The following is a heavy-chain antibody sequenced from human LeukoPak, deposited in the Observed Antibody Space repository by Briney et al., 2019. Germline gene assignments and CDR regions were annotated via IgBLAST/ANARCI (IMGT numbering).Heavy chain of an antibody. V-gene: IGHV4-31*03. CDR1: GGSISSGGYY. CDR2: IYYSGST. J-gene: IGHJ4*02. D-gene: IGHD6-13*01. CDR3: GRMRGSSSSWYPIDY. Sequence: SETLSLTCTVSGGSISSGGYYWSWIRQHPGKGLEWIGYIYYSGSTYYNPSLKSRVTISVDTSKNQFSLKLSSVTAADTAVYYCGRMRGSSSSWYPIDYWGQGTLVTVSS.